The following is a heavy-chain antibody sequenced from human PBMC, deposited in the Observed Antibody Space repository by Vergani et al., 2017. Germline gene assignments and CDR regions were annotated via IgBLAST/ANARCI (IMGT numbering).Heavy chain of an antibody. D-gene: IGHD3-22*01. Sequence: EVQLVESGGGLVQPGGSLRLSCAASGFTFSSYSMNWVRQAPGKGLEWVSYISSSSSTIYYADSVKGRFTISRDNAKNSLYLQMNSLRAEDTAVYCCARSGTYYYDSSGYEDDAFDIWGQGTMVTVSS. J-gene: IGHJ3*02. CDR2: ISSSSSTI. V-gene: IGHV3-48*01. CDR1: GFTFSSYS. CDR3: ARSGTYYYDSSGYEDDAFDI.